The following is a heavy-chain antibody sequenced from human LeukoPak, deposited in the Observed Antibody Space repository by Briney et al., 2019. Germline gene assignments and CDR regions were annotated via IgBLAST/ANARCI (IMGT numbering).Heavy chain of an antibody. CDR1: GGSISSYY. J-gene: IGHJ4*02. V-gene: IGHV4-59*01. D-gene: IGHD3-16*01. CDR2: IYYSGST. CDR3: ARDYAGMGYFDY. Sequence: SETLSLTCTVSGGSISSYYWSWIRQPPGKGPEWIGYIYYSGSTNYNPSLKSRVTISVDTSKNQFSLKLSSVTAADTAVYYCARDYAGMGYFDYWGQGSLVTVSS.